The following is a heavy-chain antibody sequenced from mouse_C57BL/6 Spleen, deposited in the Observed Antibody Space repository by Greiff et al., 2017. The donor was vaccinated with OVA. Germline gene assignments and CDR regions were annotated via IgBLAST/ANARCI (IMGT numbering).Heavy chain of an antibody. CDR2: ILPGGGST. CDR3: ARWGLRRGGLAMDY. CDR1: GYTFTGYW. Sequence: QVQLKESGAELMKPGASVKLSCKATGYTFTGYWIEWVKQRPGHGLEWIGEILPGGGSTNYNEKFKGKATFTEATSSKTDYMQLSSLTPEDSATYDCARWGLRRGGLAMDYWGQGTSVTVSS. D-gene: IGHD2-4*01. J-gene: IGHJ4*01. V-gene: IGHV1-9*01.